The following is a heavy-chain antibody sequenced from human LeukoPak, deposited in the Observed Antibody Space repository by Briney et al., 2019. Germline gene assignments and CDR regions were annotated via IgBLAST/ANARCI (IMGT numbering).Heavy chain of an antibody. V-gene: IGHV3-23*01. CDR3: QAEDGIRDFDWLPRDDY. J-gene: IGHJ4*02. CDR2: ISGSGGST. D-gene: IGHD3-9*01. Sequence: GRSLRLSCAASGFTFSSYAMSWVRQAPGNGLKWVSAISGSGGSTYYEDSVKGRFTISRDNSKKMLYLQMNSLRAEDTAVFFFQAEDGIRDFDWLPRDDYWGQGTLVTVSS. CDR1: GFTFSSYA.